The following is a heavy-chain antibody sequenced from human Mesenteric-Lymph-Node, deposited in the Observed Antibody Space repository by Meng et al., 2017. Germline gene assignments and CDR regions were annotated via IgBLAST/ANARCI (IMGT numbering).Heavy chain of an antibody. V-gene: IGHV3-74*01. Sequence: ETLSLTCAASGFTFNSYWMHWLRQVPGKGLVWVSRINIDGSSRSYAGSVEGRFTISRDNAKNTLYLQMNSLRAEDTAVYYCARESPKLWYFDLWGRGTLVTVSS. CDR1: GFTFNSYW. CDR3: ARESPKLWYFDL. CDR2: INIDGSSR. J-gene: IGHJ2*01.